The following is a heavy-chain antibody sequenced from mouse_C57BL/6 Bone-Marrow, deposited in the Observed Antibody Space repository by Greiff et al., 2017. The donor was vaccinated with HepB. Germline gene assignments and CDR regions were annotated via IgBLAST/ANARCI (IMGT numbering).Heavy chain of an antibody. Sequence: EVQLVESGGDLVKPGGSLKLSCAASGFTFSSYGMSWVRQTPDKRLEWVATISSGGSYTYYPDSVKGRFTISRDNAKNTLYLQMSSLKSEDTAMYYCARREIYYDYDGAYWGQGTLVTVSA. J-gene: IGHJ3*01. CDR3: ARREIYYDYDGAY. CDR1: GFTFSSYG. D-gene: IGHD2-4*01. CDR2: ISSGGSYT. V-gene: IGHV5-6*01.